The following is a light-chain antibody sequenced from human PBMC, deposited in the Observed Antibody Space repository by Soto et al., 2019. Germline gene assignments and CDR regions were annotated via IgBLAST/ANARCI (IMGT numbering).Light chain of an antibody. CDR1: QRIDRY. J-gene: IGKJ1*01. CDR3: QQYKDDAWT. Sequence: DIQLTQSPSTLSASVGDRVTITCRASQRIDRYLAWYQQKPGKAPKLLVYDASTLEGGVPSRFSGSGSATEFILTISSLQPDDFATYYCQQYKDDAWTFGQGTRVEF. CDR2: DAS. V-gene: IGKV1-5*01.